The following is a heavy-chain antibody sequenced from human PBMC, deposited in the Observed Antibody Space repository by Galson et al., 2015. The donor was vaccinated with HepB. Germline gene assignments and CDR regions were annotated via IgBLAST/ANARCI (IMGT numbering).Heavy chain of an antibody. CDR2: IYYSGST. Sequence: IRPPPGKGLEWIGYIYYSGSTNYNPSLKSRVTISVDTSKNQFSLKLSSVTAADTAVYYCARATDTAPAFDIWGQGTMVTVSS. D-gene: IGHD5-18*01. V-gene: IGHV4-59*01. J-gene: IGHJ3*02. CDR3: ARATDTAPAFDI.